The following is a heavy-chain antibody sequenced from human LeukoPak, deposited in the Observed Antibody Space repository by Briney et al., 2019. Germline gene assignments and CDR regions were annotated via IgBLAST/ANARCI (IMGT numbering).Heavy chain of an antibody. V-gene: IGHV4-59*01. CDR2: IYYSGST. D-gene: IGHD3-22*01. Sequence: SQTLSLTCTVSGGSISSYYWSWIRQPPGKGLEWIGYIYYSGSTNYNPSLKSRVTISVDTSKNQFSLKLSSVTAADTAVYYCARAPGMYYYDSSGYYLDWGQGTLVTVSS. CDR1: GGSISSYY. J-gene: IGHJ4*02. CDR3: ARAPGMYYYDSSGYYLD.